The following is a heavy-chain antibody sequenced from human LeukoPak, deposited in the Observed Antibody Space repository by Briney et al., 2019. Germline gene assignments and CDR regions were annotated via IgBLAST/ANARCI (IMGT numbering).Heavy chain of an antibody. CDR1: GDSVSSKSAA. V-gene: IGHV6-1*01. J-gene: IGHJ6*02. CDR2: TYYRSKWYN. D-gene: IGHD3-10*01. Sequence: SQTLSLTCVISGDSVSSKSAAWNWIRQSPSRGLEWLGRTYYRSKWYNDYAVSVKSRITINSDTSKNQFSLQLNSVTPEDTAVYYCARGIYGSGVYYYYYGMDVWGHGTTVTVSS. CDR3: ARGIYGSGVYYYYYGMDV.